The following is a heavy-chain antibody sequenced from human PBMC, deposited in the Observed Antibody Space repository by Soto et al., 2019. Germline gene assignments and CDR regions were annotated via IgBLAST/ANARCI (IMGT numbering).Heavy chain of an antibody. CDR1: GFTFSSYS. CDR2: ISSSSSYI. D-gene: IGHD2-8*01. V-gene: IGHV3-21*01. Sequence: GGSLRLSCAASGFTFSSYSMNWVRQAPGKGLEWVSSISSSSSYIYYADSVKGRFTISRDNAKNSLYLQMNSLRAEDTAVYYCARDQREDQYCTNGVCYNPFPDAFDIWGQGTMVTVSS. J-gene: IGHJ3*02. CDR3: ARDQREDQYCTNGVCYNPFPDAFDI.